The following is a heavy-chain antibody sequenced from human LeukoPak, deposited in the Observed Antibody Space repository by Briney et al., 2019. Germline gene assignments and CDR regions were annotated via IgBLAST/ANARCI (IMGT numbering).Heavy chain of an antibody. D-gene: IGHD3-22*01. CDR2: ISSSSSTI. CDR3: ARGTYYYDSSGPPDY. V-gene: IGHV3-48*01. CDR1: GFTFSSYS. Sequence: GGSLRLSCAASGFTFSSYSMNWVRQAPGKGLEWVSYISSSSSTIYYADSVKGRFTISRDNAKNSLYLQMNSLRAEDTAVYYCARGTYYYDSSGPPDYWGQGTLVTVSS. J-gene: IGHJ4*02.